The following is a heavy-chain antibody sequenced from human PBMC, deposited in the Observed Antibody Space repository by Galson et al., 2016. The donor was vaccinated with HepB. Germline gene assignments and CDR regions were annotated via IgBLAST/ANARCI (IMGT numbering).Heavy chain of an antibody. J-gene: IGHJ6*02. CDR2: ISSSTSTI. CDR1: GFTFSSYT. CDR3: ASGNHYYYGMDV. Sequence: SLRLSCAASGFTFSSYTMNWVRQAPGKGLEWVSYISSSTSTIYYADSVKGRFTISRDNAKNTLYLQMSSLRAEDTAVYYCASGNHYYYGMDVWGQGTTVTVS. V-gene: IGHV3-48*01.